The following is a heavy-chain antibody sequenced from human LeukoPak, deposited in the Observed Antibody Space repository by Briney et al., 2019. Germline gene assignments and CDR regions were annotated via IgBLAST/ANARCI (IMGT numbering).Heavy chain of an antibody. J-gene: IGHJ6*03. V-gene: IGHV3-23*01. Sequence: GGSLRLSCAASGFTFSSYGMSWVRQAPGKGLEWVSAISGSGGSTYYADSVKGRFTISRDNSKNTLYLQMNSLRAEDTAVYYCAKDVGMVRGVIVGHYYYMDVWGKGTTVIISS. CDR1: GFTFSSYG. CDR3: AKDVGMVRGVIVGHYYYMDV. CDR2: ISGSGGST. D-gene: IGHD3-10*01.